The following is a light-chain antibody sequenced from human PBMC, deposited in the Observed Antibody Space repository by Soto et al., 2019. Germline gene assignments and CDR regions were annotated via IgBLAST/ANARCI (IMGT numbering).Light chain of an antibody. CDR1: SSNVGSYDY. Sequence: QSALIQPPSVSGSPGQSVTISCTGTSSNVGSYDYVSWYQQHPGTVPKPMIYNVNTQPSGVPDRFSGSKSGNTASMTISGLQAEDEVDYSCCSYTSSATYLYVFGTGTKLTVL. CDR3: CSYTSSATYLYV. CDR2: NVN. V-gene: IGLV2-11*01. J-gene: IGLJ1*01.